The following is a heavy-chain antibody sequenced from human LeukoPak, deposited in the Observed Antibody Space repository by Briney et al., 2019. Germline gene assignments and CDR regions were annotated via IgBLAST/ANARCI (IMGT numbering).Heavy chain of an antibody. V-gene: IGHV4-59*01. D-gene: IGHD3-22*01. CDR1: GGSISSYY. J-gene: IGHJ1*01. CDR2: IYYSGST. Sequence: ASETLSLTCTVSGGSISSYYWSWIRQPPGKGLEWIGYIYYSGSTNYNPSLKSRVTISVDTSKNQFSLKLSSVIAADTAVYYCARGMYYYDSSGYYYDPSEYFQHWGQGTLVTVSS. CDR3: ARGMYYYDSSGYYYDPSEYFQH.